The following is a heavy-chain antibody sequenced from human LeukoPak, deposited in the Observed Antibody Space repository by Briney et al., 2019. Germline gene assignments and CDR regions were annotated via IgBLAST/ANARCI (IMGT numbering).Heavy chain of an antibody. Sequence: SETLSLTCTVPGGSISSGSYYWSWIRQPAGKGLEWIGRISTSGSTNYNPSLKSRITISVDTSKNQFSLNLSSVTAVDTAVYYCARAASQAFDYWGQGTLVTVSS. V-gene: IGHV4-61*02. CDR3: ARAASQAFDY. CDR1: GGSISSGSYY. CDR2: ISTSGST. J-gene: IGHJ4*02.